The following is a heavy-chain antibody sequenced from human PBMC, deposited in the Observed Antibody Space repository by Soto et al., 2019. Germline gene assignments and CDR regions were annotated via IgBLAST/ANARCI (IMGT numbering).Heavy chain of an antibody. CDR2: IYGDNDK. J-gene: IGHJ4*02. CDR3: AHCTLHDYGDYDPGTSHVFDS. V-gene: IGHV2-5*02. D-gene: IGHD4-17*01. Sequence: QITLKESGPSPVKPTQTLTVTCTFSGFSLRNSGVGVAWIRQPPGKALEWLALIYGDNDKRYSPSLKTRLTITKDTFKNHVVLTMTNMDPVDPATYYCAHCTLHDYGDYDPGTSHVFDSWGQGALVTVSS. CDR1: GFSLRNSGVG.